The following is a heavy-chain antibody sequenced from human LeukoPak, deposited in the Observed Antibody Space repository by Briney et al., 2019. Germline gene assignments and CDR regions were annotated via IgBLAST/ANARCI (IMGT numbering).Heavy chain of an antibody. CDR2: IYTSGST. J-gene: IGHJ3*02. D-gene: IGHD3-3*01. Sequence: PSETLSLTCTVSGGSISSYYWSWIRQPAGKGLEWIGRIYTSGSTNYNPSLKSRVTMSVDTSKNQFSLKRSSVTAADTAVYYCASQYYDFWSGYSDAFDIWGQGTMVTVSS. V-gene: IGHV4-4*07. CDR1: GGSISSYY. CDR3: ASQYYDFWSGYSDAFDI.